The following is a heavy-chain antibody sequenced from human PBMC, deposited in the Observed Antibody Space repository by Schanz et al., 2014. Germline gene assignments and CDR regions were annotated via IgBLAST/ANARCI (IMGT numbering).Heavy chain of an antibody. CDR1: GFTFSSYA. J-gene: IGHJ4*02. Sequence: EVQLVDSGGGLVKPGGSLRLSCAASGFTFSSYAMSWVRQAPGKGLEWVSVISASGGDTYYADSVKGRFTISRDNSKNTLYLQMNSLRAEDTAVYYCAKVRYSSGWRGDYFDEWGQGTLVTVAS. CDR2: ISASGGDT. V-gene: IGHV3-23*04. CDR3: AKVRYSSGWRGDYFDE. D-gene: IGHD6-25*01.